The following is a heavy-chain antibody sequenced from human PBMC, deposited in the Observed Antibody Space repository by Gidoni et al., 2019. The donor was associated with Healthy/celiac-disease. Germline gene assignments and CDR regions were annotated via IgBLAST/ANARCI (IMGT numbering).Heavy chain of an antibody. CDR3: ARDLGNYGDPHRLDY. CDR1: GFTFSSYS. CDR2: ISSSSSYI. Sequence: EVQLVESGGGLVKPGGSLRLSCAASGFTFSSYSMNWVRQAPGKGLEWVSSISSSSSYIYYADSVKGRFTISRDNAKNSLYLQMNSLRAEDTAVYYCARDLGNYGDPHRLDYWGQGTLVTVSS. V-gene: IGHV3-21*01. D-gene: IGHD4-17*01. J-gene: IGHJ4*02.